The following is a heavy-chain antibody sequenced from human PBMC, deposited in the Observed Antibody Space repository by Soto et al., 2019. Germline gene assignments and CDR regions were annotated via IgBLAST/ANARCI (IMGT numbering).Heavy chain of an antibody. CDR2: INAGNGNT. J-gene: IGHJ6*02. Sequence: ASSEVSCKASGYTFTSYAMHWVRQAPGQRFEWMGWINAGNGNTKYSQKFQGRVTITRDTSASTAYMELSSLRSEDTAVYYCARVELLWYGENYYGMDVWGQGTTVTVSS. V-gene: IGHV1-3*01. CDR1: GYTFTSYA. D-gene: IGHD3-10*01. CDR3: ARVELLWYGENYYGMDV.